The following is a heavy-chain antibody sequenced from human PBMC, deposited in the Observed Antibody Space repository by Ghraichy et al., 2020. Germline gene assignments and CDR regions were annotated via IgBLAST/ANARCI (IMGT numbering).Heavy chain of an antibody. J-gene: IGHJ6*03. D-gene: IGHD1-7*01. CDR2: INPSGGST. CDR1: GYTFTSYY. V-gene: IGHV1-46*01. Sequence: ASVKVSCKASGYTFTSYYMHWVRQAPGQGLEWMGIINPSGGSTSYAQKFQGRVTMTRDTSTSTVYMELSSLRSEDTAVYYCARGLITGTSEHYYYYMDVWGKGTTVTVSS. CDR3: ARGLITGTSEHYYYYMDV.